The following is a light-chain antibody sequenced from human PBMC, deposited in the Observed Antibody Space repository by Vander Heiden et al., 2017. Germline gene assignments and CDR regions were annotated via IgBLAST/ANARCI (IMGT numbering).Light chain of an antibody. V-gene: IGKV4-1*01. CDR3: QQYYSTPMYT. CDR2: WAS. Sequence: DIVMTQSPDSLAVSLGERATINCKSSQSVLYTSKNKNYLAWYQQKPGQPPRLLIYWASTRESGAPDRFSGSGSGTDFTLTISSLQAEDVAVYYCQQYYSTPMYTFGQGTKLEIK. CDR1: QSVLYTSKNKNY. J-gene: IGKJ2*01.